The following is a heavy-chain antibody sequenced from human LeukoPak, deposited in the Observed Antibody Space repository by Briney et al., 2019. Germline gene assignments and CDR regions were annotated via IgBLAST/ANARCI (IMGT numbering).Heavy chain of an antibody. V-gene: IGHV3-48*04. CDR3: ARDRFLNYYYYYMDV. J-gene: IGHJ6*03. Sequence: GGSPRLSCAASGFTFSSYSMNWVRQAPGKGLEWVSYISSSSSTIYYADSVKGRFTISRDNAKNSLYLQMNSLRAEGAAVYYCARDRFLNYYYYYMDVWGKGTTVTVSS. D-gene: IGHD3-3*01. CDR2: ISSSSSTI. CDR1: GFTFSSYS.